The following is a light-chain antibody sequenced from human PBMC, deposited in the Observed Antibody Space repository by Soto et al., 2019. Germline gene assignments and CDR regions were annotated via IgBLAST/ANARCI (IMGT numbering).Light chain of an antibody. CDR2: GAS. V-gene: IGKV3-15*01. CDR3: QQCVSWPPLT. Sequence: EIVMTQSPATLSVSPGETATLSCRASQSVNLNLAWYQQKPGQAPRLLIYGASIRATGIPARFSGSGAGTEFTLTTNRLQSEDSAVYYCQQCVSWPPLTFGGGTTVEIK. J-gene: IGKJ4*01. CDR1: QSVNLN.